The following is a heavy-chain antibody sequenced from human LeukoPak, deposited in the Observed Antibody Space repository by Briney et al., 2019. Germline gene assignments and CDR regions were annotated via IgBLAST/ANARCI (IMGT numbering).Heavy chain of an antibody. Sequence: SQTLSLTCAISGDRVSSNSAAWNWIRQSPSRGLEWLGRTYYRSKWYNDYSVSVKSRITINPDTSKNQFSLQLNSVTPEDTAVYYCARDAIMVYAMGFDPWGQGTLVTVSS. CDR3: ARDAIMVYAMGFDP. V-gene: IGHV6-1*01. CDR1: GDRVSSNSAA. D-gene: IGHD2-8*01. J-gene: IGHJ5*02. CDR2: TYYRSKWYN.